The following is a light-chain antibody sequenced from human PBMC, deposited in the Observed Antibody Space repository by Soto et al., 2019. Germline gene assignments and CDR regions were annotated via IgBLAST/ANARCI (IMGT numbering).Light chain of an antibody. Sequence: IVLTQSPGTLSLSPGESAPLSCRAIQSVSSGYLAWYQQKAGQAPRLLIYDASSRATGIPDRFSGSGSGTDFTLTIVRLEPEDFAVYYCHQRSNWPPDTFGQGTRLENK. V-gene: IGKV3D-20*02. CDR1: QSVSSGY. CDR3: HQRSNWPPDT. CDR2: DAS. J-gene: IGKJ5*01.